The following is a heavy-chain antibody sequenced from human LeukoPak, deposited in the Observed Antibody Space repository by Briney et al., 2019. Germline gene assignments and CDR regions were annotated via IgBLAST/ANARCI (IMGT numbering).Heavy chain of an antibody. D-gene: IGHD1-26*01. CDR1: RYTFTGYY. Sequence: ASVKVSCKASRYTFTGYYMHWVRQAPGQELEWMGGINPNSGGTNYAQKFQGRVTMTRDTSISTAYMELGRLRSDDTAVYYCARGVGSGSYYSWGQGTLVTVSS. CDR2: INPNSGGT. V-gene: IGHV1-2*02. CDR3: ARGVGSGSYYS. J-gene: IGHJ4*02.